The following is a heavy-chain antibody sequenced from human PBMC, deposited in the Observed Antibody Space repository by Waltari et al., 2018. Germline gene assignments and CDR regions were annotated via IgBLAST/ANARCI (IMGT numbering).Heavy chain of an antibody. J-gene: IGHJ1*01. CDR2: IIPIFGTA. D-gene: IGHD1-26*01. Sequence: VQLVQSGAEVKKPRSSVKVSCKASGATFSTNACSWVRQPPGQGLEWMGGIIPIFGTANYAQKFQGRVTITADESTSTAYMELSSLRSEDTAVYYCAREIIVGATGGYFQHWGQGTLVTVSS. V-gene: IGHV1-69*12. CDR3: AREIIVGATGGYFQH. CDR1: GATFSTNA.